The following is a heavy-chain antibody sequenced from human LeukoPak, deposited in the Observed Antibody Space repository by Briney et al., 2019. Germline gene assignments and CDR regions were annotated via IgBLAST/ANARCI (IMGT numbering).Heavy chain of an antibody. CDR1: GGTFSSYA. V-gene: IGHV1-69*01. CDR2: IIPIFGTA. J-gene: IGHJ4*02. Sequence: ASVKVSCKASGGTFSSYAISWVRQAPGQGLERMGGIIPIFGTANYAQKFQGRVTITADESTSTAYMELSSLRSEDTAVYYCARGGTSGWYFDYWGQGTLVTVSS. D-gene: IGHD6-19*01. CDR3: ARGGTSGWYFDY.